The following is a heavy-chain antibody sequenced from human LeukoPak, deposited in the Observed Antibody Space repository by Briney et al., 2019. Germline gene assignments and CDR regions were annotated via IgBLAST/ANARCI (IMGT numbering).Heavy chain of an antibody. CDR1: GGSFSGYY. J-gene: IGHJ3*02. CDR3: ARGRDFDSSGYYYDAFDI. V-gene: IGHV4-34*01. CDR2: INHSGST. D-gene: IGHD3-22*01. Sequence: SETLSPTCAVYGGSFSGYYWSWIRQPPGKGLEWIGEINHSGSTNYNPSLKSRVTISVDTSKSQFSLKLSSVTAADTAVYYCARGRDFDSSGYYYDAFDIWGQGTMVTVSS.